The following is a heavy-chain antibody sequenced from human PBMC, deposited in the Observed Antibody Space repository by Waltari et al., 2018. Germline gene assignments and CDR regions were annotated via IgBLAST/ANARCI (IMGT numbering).Heavy chain of an antibody. D-gene: IGHD3-9*01. Sequence: QVELQESGPRLAKPSQTPSLTCSVSGDPISSYEWSWIRPPPGKGLEWIGETSYIGRTNYNPSLKSRVTISIDTSKNQFSLRLTSVTAADTAVYFCARRYANAFDIWGPGTILTVSS. CDR2: TSYIGRT. CDR3: ARRYANAFDI. CDR1: GDPISSYE. J-gene: IGHJ3*02. V-gene: IGHV4-59*01.